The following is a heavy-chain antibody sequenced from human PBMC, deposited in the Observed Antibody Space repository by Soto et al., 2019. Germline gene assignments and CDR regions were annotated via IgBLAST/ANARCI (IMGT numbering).Heavy chain of an antibody. V-gene: IGHV3-64D*06. D-gene: IGHD7-27*01. Sequence: GGSLRLSCSASGFTFSSYAMHWVRQAPGKGLEYVSAISSNGGSTYYADSVKGRFTISRDNSKNTLYLQMSSLRAEDTAVYYCVKGQFSNWGSAFDYWGQGTLVTVSS. CDR1: GFTFSSYA. CDR2: ISSNGGST. CDR3: VKGQFSNWGSAFDY. J-gene: IGHJ4*02.